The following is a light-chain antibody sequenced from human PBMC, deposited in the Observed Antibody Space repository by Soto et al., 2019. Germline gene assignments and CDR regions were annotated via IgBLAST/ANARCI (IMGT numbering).Light chain of an antibody. CDR1: QSVTSSC. Sequence: EIVLTQSPATLSLSPGERATLSCTASQSVTSSCLAWYQRKPGQAPRLLIHTTSTRATDIPDRFSGSGSGTDFTLTISRLQPEDCAVYYCQQCGGSPLFSFGPGTRVDI. CDR2: TTS. J-gene: IGKJ3*01. V-gene: IGKV3-20*01. CDR3: QQCGGSPLFS.